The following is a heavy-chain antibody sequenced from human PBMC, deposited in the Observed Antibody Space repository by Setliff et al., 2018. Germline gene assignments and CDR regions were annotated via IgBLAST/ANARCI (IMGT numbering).Heavy chain of an antibody. J-gene: IGHJ5*02. CDR3: ARDKPIIVGAPMDWFDP. CDR2: IYHSGST. V-gene: IGHV4-38-2*02. CDR1: GYSISSGYY. Sequence: SETLSLTCTVSGYSISSGYYWGWIRQPPGKGLEWIGSIYHSGSTYYNPSLKSRVTISVDTSKNQFSLKLSSVTAADTAVYYCARDKPIIVGAPMDWFDPWGQGTLFTVSS. D-gene: IGHD1-26*01.